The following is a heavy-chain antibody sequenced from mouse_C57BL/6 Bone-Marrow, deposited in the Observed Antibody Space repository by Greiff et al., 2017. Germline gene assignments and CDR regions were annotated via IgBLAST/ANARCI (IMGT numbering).Heavy chain of an antibody. Sequence: DVKLVESGPGLVKPSQSLSLTCSVTGYSITSGYYWNWIRQFPGNKLEWMGYISYAGSNNYNPSLKNRISITRDTSKNQCFLKLNSVTTEDTATDYCARETRTTVVATGAMDYWGQGTSVTVSA. CDR2: ISYAGSN. J-gene: IGHJ4*01. CDR1: GYSITSGYY. CDR3: ARETRTTVVATGAMDY. V-gene: IGHV3-6*01. D-gene: IGHD1-1*01.